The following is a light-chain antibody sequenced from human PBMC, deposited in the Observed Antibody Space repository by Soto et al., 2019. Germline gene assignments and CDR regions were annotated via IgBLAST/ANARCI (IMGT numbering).Light chain of an antibody. J-gene: IGKJ5*01. CDR1: QNVDKF. Sequence: EIDVTQSPSTLSLSQEQTATLSCRASQNVDKFLAWYQQRPGQPPRLLIFDSSNRATGVPVRFSGSGSGTVFTLTIGSLEPEDSAVYYCQQRKNWPPITFGQGARPEVK. V-gene: IGKV3-11*01. CDR3: QQRKNWPPIT. CDR2: DSS.